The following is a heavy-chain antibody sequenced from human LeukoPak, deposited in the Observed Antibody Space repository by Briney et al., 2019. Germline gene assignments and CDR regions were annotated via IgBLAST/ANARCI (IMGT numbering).Heavy chain of an antibody. D-gene: IGHD4/OR15-4a*01. CDR1: GFTFSNYC. V-gene: IGHV3-7*03. J-gene: IGHJ4*02. CDR3: AKHGASNFDF. CDR2: IKTNGTGN. Sequence: PGGSLRLSCAASGFTFSNYCMGWVRQAPGKGLEWVSNIKTNGTGNFYVDSVKGRFTISRDNAKNLLYLQMNCLRGEDTAVYYCAKHGASNFDFWGQGTLVTVSS.